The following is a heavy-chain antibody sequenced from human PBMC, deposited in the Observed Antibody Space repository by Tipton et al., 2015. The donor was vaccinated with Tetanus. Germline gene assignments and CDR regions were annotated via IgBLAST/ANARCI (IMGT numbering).Heavy chain of an antibody. Sequence: QSGPEVKKPGASVKLSCKTSGYTFAQYYLHWVRQAPGQGLEWMGWINTDKGSTNYAQNLQGRVIMTTDTSTLTAYMELRSLRSDDTAVYYCARGGTMDYWGQGTLVTVSA. D-gene: IGHD1-1*01. J-gene: IGHJ4*02. CDR2: INTDKGST. V-gene: IGHV1-18*04. CDR3: ARGGTMDY. CDR1: GYTFAQYY.